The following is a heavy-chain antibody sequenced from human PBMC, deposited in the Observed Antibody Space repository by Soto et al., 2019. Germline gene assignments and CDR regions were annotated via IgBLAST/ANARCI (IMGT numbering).Heavy chain of an antibody. CDR1: GFTFSSYS. CDR3: ARVQYDFWSGHPEGALMDV. V-gene: IGHV3-21*04. Sequence: PGGSLRLSCAASGFTFSSYSMNWVRQAPGKGLEWVSSISSSSSYIYYADSVKGRFTISRDNAKNSLYLQMNSLRAEDTAVYYCARVQYDFWSGHPEGALMDVWGKGTTVTVSS. J-gene: IGHJ6*04. CDR2: ISSSSSYI. D-gene: IGHD3-3*01.